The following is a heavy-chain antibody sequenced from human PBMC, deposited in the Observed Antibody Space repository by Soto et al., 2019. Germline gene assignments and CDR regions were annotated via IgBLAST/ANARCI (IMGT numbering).Heavy chain of an antibody. CDR3: ARDEGRRATPFFGYYYGMDV. CDR1: GGTFSSYA. D-gene: IGHD1-26*01. J-gene: IGHJ6*02. Sequence: ASVKVSCKASGGTFSSYAISWVRQAPGRGLEWMGGIIPIFGTANYAQKFQGRVTITADESTSTAYMELSSLRSEDTAVYYCARDEGRRATPFFGYYYGMDVWGQGTTVTVAS. CDR2: IIPIFGTA. V-gene: IGHV1-69*13.